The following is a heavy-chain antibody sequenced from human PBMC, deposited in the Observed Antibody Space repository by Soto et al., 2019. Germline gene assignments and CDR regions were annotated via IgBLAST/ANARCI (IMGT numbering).Heavy chain of an antibody. CDR1: GFTFSSYS. V-gene: IGHV3-21*01. D-gene: IGHD2-8*01. Sequence: GGSLRLSCAASGFTFSSYSMVWVRQAPEKGLEWVSSIGGSSGHIYYADSLKGRFTISRDNAKNSLYLQMNSLRVDDTAVYYCARTNGAYSNYFDYWAQGTLVTFSS. CDR3: ARTNGAYSNYFDY. CDR2: IGGSSGHI. J-gene: IGHJ4*02.